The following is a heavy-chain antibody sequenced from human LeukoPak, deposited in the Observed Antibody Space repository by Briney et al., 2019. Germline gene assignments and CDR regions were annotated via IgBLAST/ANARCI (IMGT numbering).Heavy chain of an antibody. J-gene: IGHJ4*02. CDR2: IYYSGST. Sequence: PSETLSLTCTVSGGSISSYYWSWIRQPPGEGPEGVGYIYYSGSTNYNPSLKSRVTISVDTSKNQFSLKLSSVTAADTAVYYCARHEGGGYSYGAANYYFDYWGQGTLVTVSS. CDR1: GGSISSYY. D-gene: IGHD5-18*01. CDR3: ARHEGGGYSYGAANYYFDY. V-gene: IGHV4-59*08.